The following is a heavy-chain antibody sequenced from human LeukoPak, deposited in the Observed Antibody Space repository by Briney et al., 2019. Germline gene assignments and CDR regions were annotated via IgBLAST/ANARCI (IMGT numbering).Heavy chain of an antibody. CDR1: GYSISSGYY. J-gene: IGHJ4*02. CDR2: IYHSGST. D-gene: IGHD6-6*01. V-gene: IGHV4-38-2*02. CDR3: ARDRYSSSSPEY. Sequence: SETLSLTCTVSGYSISSGYYWGWIRQPPGKGLEWIGSIYHSGSTYYNPSLKSRVTISVDTSKNQFSLKLTSVTAADTAVYYCARDRYSSSSPEYWGQGTLVTVSS.